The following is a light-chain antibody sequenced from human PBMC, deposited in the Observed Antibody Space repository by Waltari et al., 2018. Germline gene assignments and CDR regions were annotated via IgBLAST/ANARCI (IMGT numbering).Light chain of an antibody. CDR2: AAS. CDR3: QHYVNLPVT. Sequence: EIVLTQSPGTLSLSPGARPTLSCRASPSVSRALAWYQQKPGQAPRLLIYAASTRATGVPDRFSGSGSGTDFSLTISRLDPEDFAVYYCQHYVNLPVTFGQGTKVEI. J-gene: IGKJ1*01. CDR1: PSVSRA. V-gene: IGKV3-20*01.